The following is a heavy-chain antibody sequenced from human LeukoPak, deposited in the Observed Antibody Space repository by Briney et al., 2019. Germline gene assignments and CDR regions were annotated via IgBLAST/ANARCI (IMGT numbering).Heavy chain of an antibody. V-gene: IGHV3-23*01. CDR3: ARVGYRYGIDY. CDR1: RFILSNYA. D-gene: IGHD5-18*01. J-gene: IGHJ4*02. Sequence: GGSLRLSCAASRFILSNYAMTWVRQAPGKGLEWVSSITGGGYASYADSVKGRFTISRDNSKNTLYLQMGSLRAEDMAVYYCARVGYRYGIDYWGQGTLVTVSS. CDR2: ITGGGYA.